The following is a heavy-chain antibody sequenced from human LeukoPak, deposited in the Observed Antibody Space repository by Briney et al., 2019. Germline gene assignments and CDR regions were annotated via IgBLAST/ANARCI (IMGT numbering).Heavy chain of an antibody. J-gene: IGHJ4*02. CDR1: GFTVSSNY. CDR2: IYSGGST. V-gene: IGHV3-66*01. CDR3: ARARALGAPFDY. Sequence: GGSLRLSCAASGFTVSSNYMSWVRQAPGKGLEWVSVIYSGGSTYYADSVKGRFTISRDNSKNTLYLQMNSLRAEDTAVYYCARARALGAPFDYWGQGTLVTVSS. D-gene: IGHD1-26*01.